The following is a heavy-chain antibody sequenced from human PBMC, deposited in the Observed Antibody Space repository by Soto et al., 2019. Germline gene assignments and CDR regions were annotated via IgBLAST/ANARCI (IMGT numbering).Heavy chain of an antibody. Sequence: PSETLSLTCTVSGDSVRNQYWSWIRRPPGRGLEWIGYIYRSGSTKYNPSLKSRLTISVDTSKNQFSLKLSSVTAADTAVYYCARGTTYYYYYYMDVWGRGTTVTVSS. CDR3: ARGTTYYYYYYMDV. J-gene: IGHJ6*03. CDR1: GDSVRNQY. CDR2: IYRSGST. V-gene: IGHV4-59*02. D-gene: IGHD4-4*01.